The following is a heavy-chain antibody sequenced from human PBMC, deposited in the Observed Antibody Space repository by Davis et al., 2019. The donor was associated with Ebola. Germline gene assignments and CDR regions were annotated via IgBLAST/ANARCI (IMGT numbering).Heavy chain of an antibody. CDR1: GFTFSNAW. Sequence: GESLKISCAASGFTFSNAWMNWVRQAPGKGLEWVSSISSSSSYIYYADSVKGRFTISRDNAKNSLNLQMNSLRDEDTAVYYCARKDSMDVWGQGTTVTVSS. D-gene: IGHD2-15*01. J-gene: IGHJ6*02. V-gene: IGHV3-21*01. CDR2: ISSSSSYI. CDR3: ARKDSMDV.